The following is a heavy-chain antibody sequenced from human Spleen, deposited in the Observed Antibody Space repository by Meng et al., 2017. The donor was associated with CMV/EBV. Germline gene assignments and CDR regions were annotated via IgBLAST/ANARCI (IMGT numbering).Heavy chain of an antibody. V-gene: IGHV4-34*01. CDR3: ARDYYDSNGYIN. CDR1: GGSFSGYQ. Sequence: LPFAVHGGSFSGYQYSWIRQPPGKGLEWIGEINHSGKTNYNPSLKSRVTISVDTSKNQISLRLTYVTAADTAVYYCARDYYDSNGYINWGQGTLVTISS. D-gene: IGHD3-22*01. J-gene: IGHJ4*02. CDR2: INHSGKT.